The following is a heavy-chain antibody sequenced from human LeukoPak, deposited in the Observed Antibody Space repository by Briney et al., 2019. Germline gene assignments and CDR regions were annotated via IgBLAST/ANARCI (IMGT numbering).Heavy chain of an antibody. V-gene: IGHV1-46*01. J-gene: IGHJ5*02. Sequence: ASVKVSCKASGYSFTSHYMHWVRQAPGQGLKWMGLINPRGTATRYAESFQGRLTLTRDLSTSTDYMELSSLRSDDTAVYFCARDTSEGDYAWWFDPWGQGTLVTVAS. CDR2: INPRGTAT. CDR3: ARDTSEGDYAWWFDP. D-gene: IGHD3-16*01. CDR1: GYSFTSHY.